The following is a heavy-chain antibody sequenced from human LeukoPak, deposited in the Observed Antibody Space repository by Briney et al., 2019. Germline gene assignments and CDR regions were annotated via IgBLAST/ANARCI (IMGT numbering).Heavy chain of an antibody. J-gene: IGHJ4*02. CDR2: INPSGGST. CDR1: GYTFTSYY. Sequence: RASVRVSCTASGYTFTSYYMHWVRQAPGQGLEWMGIINPSGGSTSYAQKFQGRVTMTRDTSTSTVYMELSSLRSEDTAVYYCARDVRAGSGSYYSPSPGDYWGQGTLVTVSS. V-gene: IGHV1-46*01. CDR3: ARDVRAGSGSYYSPSPGDY. D-gene: IGHD3-10*01.